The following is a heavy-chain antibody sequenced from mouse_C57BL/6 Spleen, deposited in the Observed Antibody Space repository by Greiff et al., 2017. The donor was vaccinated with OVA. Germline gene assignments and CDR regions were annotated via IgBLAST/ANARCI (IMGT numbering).Heavy chain of an antibody. Sequence: VQLQQSGPELVKPGASVKISCKASGYSFTGYYMNWVKQSPEKSLEWIGEINPSTGGTTYNQKFKAKATLTVDKSSSTAYMQLKSLTSEDSAVYYCARYSYGSSYDAYWGQGTLVTVSA. D-gene: IGHD1-1*01. V-gene: IGHV1-42*01. CDR2: INPSTGGT. CDR3: ARYSYGSSYDAY. CDR1: GYSFTGYY. J-gene: IGHJ3*01.